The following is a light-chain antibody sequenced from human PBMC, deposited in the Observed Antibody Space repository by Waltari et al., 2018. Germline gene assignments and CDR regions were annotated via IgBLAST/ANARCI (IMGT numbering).Light chain of an antibody. CDR3: QQYSNAPTT. CDR1: QGISSW. V-gene: IGKV1D-16*01. J-gene: IGKJ1*01. CDR2: GAS. Sequence: DIQMTQSPASLSAAVGARVTITCRASQGISSWLAWYQQKPGRAPKFLIYGASRLQTGVPSRFSGTGSGTDFTLTISSLQPEDCATYYCQQYSNAPTTFGQGTKVEI.